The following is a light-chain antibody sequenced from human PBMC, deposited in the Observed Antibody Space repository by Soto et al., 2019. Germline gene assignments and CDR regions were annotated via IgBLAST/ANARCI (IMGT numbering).Light chain of an antibody. CDR2: EVS. J-gene: IGLJ2*01. CDR3: SSYTSSGTVV. V-gene: IGLV2-14*01. CDR1: SSDAGGYYY. Sequence: QSALTQPASVSGSPGQSITISCTGTSSDAGGYYYVSWYQHHPDKAPKLIIYEVSNRPSGVSNRFSGSKSGNTASLTISGLQAEDEADYYCSSYTSSGTVVFGGGTKLTVL.